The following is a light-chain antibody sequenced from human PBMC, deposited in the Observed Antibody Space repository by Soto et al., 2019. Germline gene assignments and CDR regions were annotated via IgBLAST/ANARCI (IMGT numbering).Light chain of an antibody. Sequence: QPVLTQPPSVSEAPGQRVTISCTGSSSNIGAGYEAHWYQQVPGTAPKLLIYENNNRPSGVPDRFSGSKSGTSASLAITGLQAEYEAEYYCQSYDSSLSGYVFGTGTKLTVL. CDR2: ENN. J-gene: IGLJ1*01. V-gene: IGLV1-40*01. CDR3: QSYDSSLSGYV. CDR1: SSNIGAGYE.